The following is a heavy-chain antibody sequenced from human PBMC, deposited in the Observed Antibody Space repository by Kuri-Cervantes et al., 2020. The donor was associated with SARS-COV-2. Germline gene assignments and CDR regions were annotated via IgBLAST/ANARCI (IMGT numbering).Heavy chain of an antibody. CDR1: ETTFPNYD. CDR3: ARDGGYCSNGVCRGEDLDY. CDR2: VIPLLVTP. J-gene: IGHJ4*02. V-gene: IGHV1-69*13. Sequence: SVKVSCKAPETTFPNYDINWVRQAPGQGLEWMGGVIPLLVTPTYAQKFQGRITISADESTSTAYMELSGLRSEDTAIYYCARDGGYCSNGVCRGEDLDYWGQGTLVTVSS. D-gene: IGHD2-8*01.